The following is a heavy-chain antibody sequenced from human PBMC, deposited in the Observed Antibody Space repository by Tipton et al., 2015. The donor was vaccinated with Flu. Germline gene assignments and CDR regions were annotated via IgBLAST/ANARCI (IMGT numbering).Heavy chain of an antibody. Sequence: TLSLTCTVSGGSISSYYWSWVRQPPGKGLEWIGHIYYTGSTNYNPSLKSRVTIAGLDTSKKQFSLKLTSVTAADTGVYYCARDSAAAPGSLLYWGQGALVTVSS. V-gene: IGHV4-59*01. CDR2: IYYTGST. CDR1: GGSISSYY. J-gene: IGHJ4*02. CDR3: ARDSAAAPGSLLY. D-gene: IGHD6-6*01.